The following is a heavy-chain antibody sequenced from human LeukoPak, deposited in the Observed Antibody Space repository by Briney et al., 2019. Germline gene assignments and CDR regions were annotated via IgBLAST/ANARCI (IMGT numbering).Heavy chain of an antibody. J-gene: IGHJ5*02. CDR2: IYYTGST. CDR1: GDSISSGGHY. CDR3: ARSVVDTAMVQVDP. D-gene: IGHD5-18*01. Sequence: PSETLSLTCTVSGDSISSGGHYWNWVRQHPGKGLEWIGYIYYTGSTSYNPSLRSRVTISLDTPKNQVSLRLTSVTAADTAVYYCARSVVDTAMVQVDPWGQGTLVTVSS. V-gene: IGHV4-31*03.